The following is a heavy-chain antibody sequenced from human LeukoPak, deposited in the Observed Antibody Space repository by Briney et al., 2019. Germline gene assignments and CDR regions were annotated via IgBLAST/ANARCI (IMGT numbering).Heavy chain of an antibody. Sequence: ASVKVSCKASGYTFTSYDNNWVRQATGQGLEWMGWMNPNSGNTGYAQKFQGRVTMTRNTSISTAYMELSSLRSEDTAVYYCARVLSGSSWYRVSYYYGMDVWGQGTTVTVSS. V-gene: IGHV1-8*01. CDR2: MNPNSGNT. J-gene: IGHJ6*02. CDR1: GYTFTSYD. D-gene: IGHD6-13*01. CDR3: ARVLSGSSWYRVSYYYGMDV.